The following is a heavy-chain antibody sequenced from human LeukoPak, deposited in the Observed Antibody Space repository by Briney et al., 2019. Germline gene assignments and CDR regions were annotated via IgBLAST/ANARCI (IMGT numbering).Heavy chain of an antibody. J-gene: IGHJ5*02. CDR1: GGSISSSNW. Sequence: SGTLSLTCAVSGGSISSSNWWSWVRQPPGKGLEWIGEIYHSGSTNYNPSLKSRVIISVDKSKNQFSLKLSSVTAADTAVYYCARAHRRIAVARWFDPWGQGALVTVSS. D-gene: IGHD6-19*01. V-gene: IGHV4-4*02. CDR2: IYHSGST. CDR3: ARAHRRIAVARWFDP.